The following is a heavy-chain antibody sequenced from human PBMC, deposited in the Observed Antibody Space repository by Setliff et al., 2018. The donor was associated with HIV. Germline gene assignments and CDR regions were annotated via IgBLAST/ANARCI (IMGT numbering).Heavy chain of an antibody. J-gene: IGHJ4*01. CDR3: ARDGLLVAGIRFDY. Sequence: SVKVSCKTSGGTFSSYAVSWVRQAPGQGLEWMGGIIPAFGTANYEQKFQGRATITTDESTSRAYMELSGLRSEDTAVYFCARDGLLVAGIRFDYWGQGTLVTVSS. CDR1: GGTFSSYA. V-gene: IGHV1-69*05. CDR2: IIPAFGTA. D-gene: IGHD6-19*01.